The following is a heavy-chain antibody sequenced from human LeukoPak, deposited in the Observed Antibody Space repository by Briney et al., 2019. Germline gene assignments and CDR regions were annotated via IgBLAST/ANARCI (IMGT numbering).Heavy chain of an antibody. J-gene: IGHJ4*02. D-gene: IGHD3-10*01. Sequence: PSETLSLTCTVSGGSISPYYWSWIRQPPGKGLEWIGYISYNGSANYNPSLKSRVAISVDTSKNQFSLKLGSVTAADTAVYYCARHWFGAYREYFEYWGQGTLVTVSS. CDR3: ARHWFGAYREYFEY. CDR1: GGSISPYY. V-gene: IGHV4-59*08. CDR2: ISYNGSA.